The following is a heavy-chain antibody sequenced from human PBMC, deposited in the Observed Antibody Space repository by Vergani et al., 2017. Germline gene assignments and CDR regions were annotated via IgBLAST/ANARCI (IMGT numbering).Heavy chain of an antibody. J-gene: IGHJ5*01. D-gene: IGHD2-8*02. V-gene: IGHV3-74*03. Sequence: EVQLVESGGGSVQSGGSLRLSCVASGFSFNTYWMHWVRQVPGKGLMWVARIDEYGNRATYGDFETGRFTISKDNAKNTVFLQKNNLRADDAGVYYCVRTEYCTGIACNTRFDSWGQGALVTVS. CDR1: GFSFNTYW. CDR3: VRTEYCTGIACNTRFDS. CDR2: IDEYGNRA.